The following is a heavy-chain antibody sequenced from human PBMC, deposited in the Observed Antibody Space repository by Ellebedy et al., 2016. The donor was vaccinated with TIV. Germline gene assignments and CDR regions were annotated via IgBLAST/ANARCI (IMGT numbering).Heavy chain of an antibody. CDR1: GDSISSYY. V-gene: IGHV4-59*01. D-gene: IGHD2-2*01. CDR2: IYYSGST. J-gene: IGHJ6*02. CDR3: ASSGVVPAAMPYYYYYGMDV. Sequence: MPSETLSLTCTVSGDSISSYYWSWIRQTPGKGVEWIGYIYYSGSTNYHPSLKSRVTISVDTSKNQFSLKLSTVTAADTAVYYCASSGVVPAAMPYYYYYGMDVWGQGTTVTVSS.